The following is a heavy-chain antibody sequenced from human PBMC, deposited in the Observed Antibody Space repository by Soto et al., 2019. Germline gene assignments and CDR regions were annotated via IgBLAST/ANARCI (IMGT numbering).Heavy chain of an antibody. CDR1: GGPISNYY. V-gene: IGHV4-59*01. J-gene: IGHJ4*02. CDR2: IYYSGST. CDR3: ARDPGGRFDS. Sequence: SETLSITCTVSGGPISNYYWSWIRQPPGGGLEWIGYIYYSGSTNYNPALKIQLTISVGTSRKEFSLRLTSVTAADSAVYYCARDPGGRFDSWGQGTLVTVSS. D-gene: IGHD1-26*01.